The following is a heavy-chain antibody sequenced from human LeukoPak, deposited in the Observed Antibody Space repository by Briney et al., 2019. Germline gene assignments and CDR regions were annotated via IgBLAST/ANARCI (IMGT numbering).Heavy chain of an antibody. J-gene: IGHJ4*02. CDR1: GGSISSYY. Sequence: SETLSLTCSVSGGSISSYYWSWIRQPAGKGLEWIGRIYTTGSTDYNPPLKSRVTMSVDTSKNQFSLKLSSVTAADTAVYYCARLTYDFWSGYNTLDYWGQGTLVTVSS. V-gene: IGHV4-4*07. CDR3: ARLTYDFWSGYNTLDY. CDR2: IYTTGST. D-gene: IGHD3-3*01.